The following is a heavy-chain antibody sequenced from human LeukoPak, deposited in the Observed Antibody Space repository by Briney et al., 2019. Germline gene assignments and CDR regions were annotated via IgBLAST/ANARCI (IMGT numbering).Heavy chain of an antibody. Sequence: SETLSLTCTVSGGSISTYYCSWIRQPAGKGLEWIGRIYTSGSTNYNPSLKSRVTMSVDTSKNQFSLKLSSVTAADTAVYYCARMNSSGWPYFFDYWGQGTLVTVSS. V-gene: IGHV4-4*07. CDR3: ARMNSSGWPYFFDY. J-gene: IGHJ4*02. CDR1: GGSISTYY. CDR2: IYTSGST. D-gene: IGHD6-19*01.